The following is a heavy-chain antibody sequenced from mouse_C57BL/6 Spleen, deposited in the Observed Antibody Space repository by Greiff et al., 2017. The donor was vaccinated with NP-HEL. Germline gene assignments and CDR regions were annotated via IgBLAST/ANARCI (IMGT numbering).Heavy chain of an antibody. J-gene: IGHJ2*01. CDR3: ARSYRQLRLYFDY. D-gene: IGHD3-2*02. V-gene: IGHV1-76*01. CDR1: GYTFTDYY. Sequence: VKLVESGAELVRPGASVKLSCKASGYTFTDYYINWVKQRPGQGLEWIARIYPGSGNTYYNEKFKGKATLTAEKSSSTAYMQLSSLTSEDSAVYFCARSYRQLRLYFDYWGQGTTLTVSS. CDR2: IYPGSGNT.